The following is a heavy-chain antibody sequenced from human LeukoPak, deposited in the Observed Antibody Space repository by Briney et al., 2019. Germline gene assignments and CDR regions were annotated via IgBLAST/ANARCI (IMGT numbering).Heavy chain of an antibody. J-gene: IGHJ4*02. D-gene: IGHD6-19*01. Sequence: GGSLRLSCVASGFTFSSYSMNWVRQAPGKGLEWVSSISSSSSYIYYADSVKGRFTISRDNAKNSLYLQMNSLRAEDTAVYYCARTTGYSSGWADYWGQGTLVTVSS. CDR1: GFTFSSYS. CDR3: ARTTGYSSGWADY. CDR2: ISSSSSYI. V-gene: IGHV3-21*01.